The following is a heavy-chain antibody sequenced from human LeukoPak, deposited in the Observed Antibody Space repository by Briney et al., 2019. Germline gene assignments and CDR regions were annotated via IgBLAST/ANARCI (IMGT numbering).Heavy chain of an antibody. D-gene: IGHD1-26*01. CDR3: ARDRAIVGATWAAFDI. CDR2: MNPNSGNT. J-gene: IGHJ3*02. Sequence: ASVTVSFKASGYTFTSYDINWVRQATGQGLEWMGWMNPNSGNTGYAQKFQGRVTITRNTSISTAYMELSSLRSEDTAVYYCARDRAIVGATWAAFDIWGQGTMVTVSS. V-gene: IGHV1-8*03. CDR1: GYTFTSYD.